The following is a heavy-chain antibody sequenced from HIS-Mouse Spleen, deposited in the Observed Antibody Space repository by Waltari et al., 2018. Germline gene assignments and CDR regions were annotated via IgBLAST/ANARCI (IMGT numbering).Heavy chain of an antibody. V-gene: IGHV4-39*07. CDR1: GCSISSSSYY. CDR3: AREIPYSSSWYDWYFDL. CDR2: IYYSGST. D-gene: IGHD6-13*01. Sequence: QLQLQESGPGLVKPSETLSLTCTGPGCSISSSSYYWGWIRQPPGKGLELIGSIYYSGSTYYNPSLKSRVTISVDTSKNQFSLKLSSVTAADTAVYYCAREIPYSSSWYDWYFDLWGRGTLVTVSS. J-gene: IGHJ2*01.